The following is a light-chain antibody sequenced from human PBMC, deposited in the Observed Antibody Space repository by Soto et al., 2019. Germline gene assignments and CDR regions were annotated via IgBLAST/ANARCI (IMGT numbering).Light chain of an antibody. CDR2: DAS. Sequence: IQVTQSPSSLSASVGDRVAISCRASQNIYSNINWSQHKPGKVPKLLIYDASTLQSWVPSRFSGSGSGTEFSLTIIGLQPEDFATYYCQQSYGAPFTFGPGTKVDV. CDR3: QQSYGAPFT. CDR1: QNIYSN. V-gene: IGKV1-39*01. J-gene: IGKJ3*01.